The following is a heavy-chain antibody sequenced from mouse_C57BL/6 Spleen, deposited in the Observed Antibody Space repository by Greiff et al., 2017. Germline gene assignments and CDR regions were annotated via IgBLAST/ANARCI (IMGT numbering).Heavy chain of an antibody. CDR3: AILWDGGSFDY. D-gene: IGHD4-1*01. Sequence: VQLQQSGPELVKPGASVKMSCKASGYTFTDYNMHWVKQSHGKSLEWIGYINPNNGGTSYNQKFKGKATLTVNKSSSTAYMELRSLTSEDSAVYYCAILWDGGSFDYWGQGTTLTVSS. V-gene: IGHV1-22*01. CDR1: GYTFTDYN. CDR2: INPNNGGT. J-gene: IGHJ2*01.